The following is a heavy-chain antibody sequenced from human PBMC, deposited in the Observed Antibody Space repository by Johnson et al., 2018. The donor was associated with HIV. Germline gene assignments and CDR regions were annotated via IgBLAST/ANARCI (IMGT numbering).Heavy chain of an antibody. V-gene: IGHV3-30*04. CDR2: ISYDGSNK. CDR3: ARGAPPTWYSSSWRGGAFDI. CDR1: GFTFSSYA. D-gene: IGHD6-13*01. J-gene: IGHJ3*02. Sequence: QVQLVESGGGVVQPGRSLRLSCAASGFTFSSYAMHWFRQAPGKGLEWVAVISYDGSNKYYADSVKGRFTISRDNSKNTLYLQMNSLRAEDTAVYYCARGAPPTWYSSSWRGGAFDIWGQGTMVTVSS.